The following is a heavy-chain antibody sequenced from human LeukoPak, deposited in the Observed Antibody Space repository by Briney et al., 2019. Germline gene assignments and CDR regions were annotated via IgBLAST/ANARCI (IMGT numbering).Heavy chain of an antibody. CDR2: INQSGST. J-gene: IGHJ4*02. D-gene: IGHD3-10*01. Sequence: SETLSLTCTVSGGSISSGSHYWSWIRQPPGKGLEWIGEINQSGSTNYNPSLKSRVTISVDTSKNQFSLKLNSVTAADTAVYYCARGMVRGVISIAYWGQGTLVTVSS. CDR1: GGSISSGSHY. V-gene: IGHV4-39*07. CDR3: ARGMVRGVISIAY.